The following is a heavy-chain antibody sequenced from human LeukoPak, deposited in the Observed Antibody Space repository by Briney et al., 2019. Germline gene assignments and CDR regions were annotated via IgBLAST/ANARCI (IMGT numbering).Heavy chain of an antibody. J-gene: IGHJ4*02. V-gene: IGHV4-34*01. Sequence: SETLSLTWAVYGGSFSGYYWSWIRQPPGKGLEWIGEINHSGSTNYNPSLKSRVTISVDTSKNQFSLKLSSVTAADTAVYYCARGVVGATDYFDYWGQGTLVTVSS. D-gene: IGHD1-26*01. CDR1: GGSFSGYY. CDR2: INHSGST. CDR3: ARGVVGATDYFDY.